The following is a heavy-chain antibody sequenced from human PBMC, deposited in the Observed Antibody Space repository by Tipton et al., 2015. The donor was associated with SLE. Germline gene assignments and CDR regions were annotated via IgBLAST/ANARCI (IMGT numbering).Heavy chain of an antibody. Sequence: TLSLTCTVSGGSISSSSYYWGWIRQPPGKGLEWIGSIYYSGSTYYNPSLKSRVTISVDTSKNQFSLRLSSVTAADTAVYYCARDGAVDVTAVNFDYWGPGTLVTVSS. J-gene: IGHJ4*02. CDR1: GGSISSSSYY. V-gene: IGHV4-39*07. D-gene: IGHD6-19*01. CDR3: ARDGAVDVTAVNFDY. CDR2: IYYSGST.